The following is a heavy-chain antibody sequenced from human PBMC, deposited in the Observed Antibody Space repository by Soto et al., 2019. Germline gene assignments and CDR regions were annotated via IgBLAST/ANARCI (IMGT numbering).Heavy chain of an antibody. D-gene: IGHD3-22*01. CDR1: GDTFTSYD. Sequence: ASVKVSCKASGDTFTSYDINWVRQATGRGLEWMGWMNPNSGNTGYAQRYQGRVTMTRNTSISTAYMELSSLRSEDTAVYYCARRSSGYHVHYYGMDVWGQGTTVTVSS. CDR3: ARRSSGYHVHYYGMDV. J-gene: IGHJ6*02. CDR2: MNPNSGNT. V-gene: IGHV1-8*01.